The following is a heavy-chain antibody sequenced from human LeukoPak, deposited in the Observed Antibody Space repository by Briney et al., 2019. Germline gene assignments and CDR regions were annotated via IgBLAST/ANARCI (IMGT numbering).Heavy chain of an antibody. CDR2: IKHIGPTS. J-gene: IGHJ6*03. Sequence: GGSLRLSCAASGFTFNDYYMTWIRQAPGKGLEWVSTIKHIGPTSYYADSVKGRFTISRDNAKNSLFLQMSSLRADDTAIYYCARAGELRYMDVWGKGTAVTVSS. CDR1: GFTFNDYY. CDR3: ARAGELRYMDV. D-gene: IGHD3-16*01. V-gene: IGHV3-11*04.